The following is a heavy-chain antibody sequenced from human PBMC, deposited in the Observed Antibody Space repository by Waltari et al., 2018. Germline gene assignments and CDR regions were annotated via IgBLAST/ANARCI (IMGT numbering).Heavy chain of an antibody. J-gene: IGHJ4*02. CDR3: VRGRATSYFDF. CDR2: IKTGGTTTT. V-gene: IGHV3-74*01. CDR1: GFTFSNFW. Sequence: DVQLVESGGGLVQPGGSLRLSCAASGFTFSNFWMHWVRQAPGEGLVLGSVIKTGGTTTTNYADFVKGRFTISRDNAKNTLNLQMNSLRAEDTAVYYCVRGRATSYFDFWGQGTLVTVSS.